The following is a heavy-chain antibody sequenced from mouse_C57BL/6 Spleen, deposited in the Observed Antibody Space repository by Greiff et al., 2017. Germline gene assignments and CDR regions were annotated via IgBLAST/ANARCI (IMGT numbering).Heavy chain of an antibody. CDR3: ARNKMVTWYFDV. J-gene: IGHJ1*03. D-gene: IGHD2-3*01. V-gene: IGHV2-2*01. CDR1: GFSLTSYG. Sequence: QVQLQQSGPGLVQPSQSLSITCTVPGFSLTSYGVHWVRQSPGKGLEWLGVLWSGGSTDYNAAFISRLSISKDNSKSQVFFKINSLQADDTAIYYCARNKMVTWYFDVWGTGTTVTVSS. CDR2: LWSGGST.